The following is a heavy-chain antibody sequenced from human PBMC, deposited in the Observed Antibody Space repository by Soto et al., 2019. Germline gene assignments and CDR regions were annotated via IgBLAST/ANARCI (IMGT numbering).Heavy chain of an antibody. V-gene: IGHV4-59*01. J-gene: IGHJ4*02. D-gene: IGHD4-4*01. CDR2: IYYSGST. CDR3: ATSSDYSNYLLGY. Sequence: SETLSLTCTVSGGSISSYYWSWIRQPPGKGLEWIGYIYYSGSTNYNPSLKSRVTISVDTSKNQFSLKLSSVTAADTAVYYCATSSDYSNYLLGYWGQGTLVTVS. CDR1: GGSISSYY.